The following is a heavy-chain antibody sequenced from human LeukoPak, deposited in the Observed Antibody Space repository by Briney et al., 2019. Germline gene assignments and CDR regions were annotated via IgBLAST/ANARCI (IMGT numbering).Heavy chain of an antibody. CDR3: ARGPHPRDYDSSGYFYYFDY. CDR1: GYSFTSYW. Sequence: GESLKISCKGSGYSFTSYWIGWVRQMPGKGLEWMGIIYPGDSDTRYSPSFQGQVTISADKSISTAYLQWSSLKASDTAMYYCARGPHPRDYDSSGYFYYFDYWGQGTLVTVSS. CDR2: IYPGDSDT. V-gene: IGHV5-51*03. J-gene: IGHJ4*02. D-gene: IGHD3-22*01.